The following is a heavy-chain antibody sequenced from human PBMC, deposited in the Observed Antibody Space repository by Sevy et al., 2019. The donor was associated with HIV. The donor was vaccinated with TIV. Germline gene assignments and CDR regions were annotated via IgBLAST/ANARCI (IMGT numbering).Heavy chain of an antibody. Sequence: GGSLRLSCTASGFTFNIYYMNWVRLLPGKGLEWVATIKPDASGEDYLNSVKGRFTVSCDNTKTSLFLQMNSLRVEDTDLYHCVRGGGYFDHWGQGTLVTVSS. J-gene: IGHJ4*02. CDR2: IKPDASGE. D-gene: IGHD1-26*01. CDR3: VRGGGYFDH. V-gene: IGHV3-7*01. CDR1: GFTFNIYY.